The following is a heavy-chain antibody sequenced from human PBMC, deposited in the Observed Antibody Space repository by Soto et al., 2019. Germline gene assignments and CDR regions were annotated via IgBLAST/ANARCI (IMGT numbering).Heavy chain of an antibody. J-gene: IGHJ5*02. CDR1: GDSISSNSAS. CDR3: ARGPGSLGP. Sequence: SQTLSLTCAISGDSISSNSASWKWTRLYRSRGLEWLGRTYYRSKWYKVYARAVKRRIDINPDTPKIQLSLQLNSVTPEYTAVHYCARGPGSLGPWGQGTLVTVSS. D-gene: IGHD6-13*01. CDR2: TYYRSKWYK. V-gene: IGHV6-1*01.